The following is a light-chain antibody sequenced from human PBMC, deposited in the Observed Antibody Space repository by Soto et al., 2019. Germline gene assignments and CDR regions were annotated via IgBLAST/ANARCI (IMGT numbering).Light chain of an antibody. J-gene: IGKJ2*01. CDR3: QQYGSSPSYT. CDR1: QGASSSY. CDR2: GAS. V-gene: IGKV3-20*01. Sequence: EIVLTQSPGTLSLSPGERATLSCRASQGASSSYLAWYQQKPGQAPRLLIFGASSRATGIPDRFSGSGSGTDFTLTISRLEPEDFAVYYCQQYGSSPSYTFGQGTKLEIK.